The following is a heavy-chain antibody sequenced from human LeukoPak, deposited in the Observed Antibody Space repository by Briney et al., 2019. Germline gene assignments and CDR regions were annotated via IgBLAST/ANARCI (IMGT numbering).Heavy chain of an antibody. CDR2: INWNGGST. V-gene: IGHV3-20*04. CDR3: ARAKWTLEAFDI. Sequence: GGSLRLSCAVSGFTFDDYGMSWVRQAPGKGLEWVSGINWNGGSTGYADSVKGRFTISRDNAKNSLYLQMNSLRAEDTALYYCARAKWTLEAFDIWGQGTMVTVSS. J-gene: IGHJ3*02. D-gene: IGHD1-26*01. CDR1: GFTFDDYG.